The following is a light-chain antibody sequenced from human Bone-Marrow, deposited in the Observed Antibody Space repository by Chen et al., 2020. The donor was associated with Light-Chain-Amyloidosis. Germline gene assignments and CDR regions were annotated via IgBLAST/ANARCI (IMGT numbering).Light chain of an antibody. Sequence: DIQMTQSPSTLSASVGDRVTITCRASQNIINTLSWYQQKPGEAPKLLIYMASTLESGVPSRFSGSGSGTEFALTISSLQPDGFATYYCHQYYRYLTFGGGTKVEIK. CDR2: MAS. J-gene: IGKJ4*01. CDR1: QNIINT. V-gene: IGKV1-5*03. CDR3: HQYYRYLT.